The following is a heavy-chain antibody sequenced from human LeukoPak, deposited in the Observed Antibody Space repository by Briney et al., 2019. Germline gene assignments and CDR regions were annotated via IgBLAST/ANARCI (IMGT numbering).Heavy chain of an antibody. Sequence: PGGSLSLSCAASGFTFTSFAMSWVRQTPGKGLEWVSAIGGGDGSTYYADSVKGRFTISRDNSKNTLFLQMNSLRAEDTAVYYCAKHVGYCSSASCYFDYWGQGTLVTVAS. D-gene: IGHD2-2*01. CDR3: AKHVGYCSSASCYFDY. V-gene: IGHV3-23*01. CDR2: IGGGDGST. CDR1: GFTFTSFA. J-gene: IGHJ4*02.